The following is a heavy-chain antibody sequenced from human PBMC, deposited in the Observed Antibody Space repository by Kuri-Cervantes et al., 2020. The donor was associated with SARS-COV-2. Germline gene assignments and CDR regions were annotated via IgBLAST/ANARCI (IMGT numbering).Heavy chain of an antibody. CDR2: INHGGGT. CDR1: GGSFSGYY. Sequence: SQTLSLTCAVYGGSFSGYYRSWIRQPPGKGLEWIGEINHGGGTNYNPSLMSRVTISVDTSKNQFSLKLRSVTAADTAVYYCARGVRFLDPKYYYFYYYMDVWGKGTTVTVSS. J-gene: IGHJ6*03. CDR3: ARGVRFLDPKYYYFYYYMDV. D-gene: IGHD3-3*01. V-gene: IGHV4-34*01.